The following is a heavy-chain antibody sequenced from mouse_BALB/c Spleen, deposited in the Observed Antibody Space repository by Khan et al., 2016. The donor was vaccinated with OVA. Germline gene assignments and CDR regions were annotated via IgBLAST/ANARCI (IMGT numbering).Heavy chain of an antibody. V-gene: IGHV1S135*01. D-gene: IGHD2-13*01. Sequence: VQLKQSGPELMKPGASVKISCKASGYSFTNYYIHWVKQSLGQSLEWIGYIDPFNGGTTYNQKFRGTATLTVDKSSSTAYMHLSSLTSEDSAVYYCTRLGTTGWFTYWGQGTLVTVSA. CDR2: IDPFNGGT. CDR3: TRLGTTGWFTY. CDR1: GYSFTNYY. J-gene: IGHJ3*01.